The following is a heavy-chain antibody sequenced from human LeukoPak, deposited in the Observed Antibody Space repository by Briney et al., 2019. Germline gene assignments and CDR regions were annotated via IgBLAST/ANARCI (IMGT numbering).Heavy chain of an antibody. J-gene: IGHJ4*02. D-gene: IGHD6-6*01. Sequence: SETLSLTCSVSGGSISSLYWSWIRQPPGKGPEWIGYIYYTGSTNYNPSLKSRVTMFVDMSKNQFSLRLSSVTAADTAVYYCARHRAYSSSSPFDYWGQGTLVTVSS. CDR2: IYYTGST. CDR1: GGSISSLY. CDR3: ARHRAYSSSSPFDY. V-gene: IGHV4-59*08.